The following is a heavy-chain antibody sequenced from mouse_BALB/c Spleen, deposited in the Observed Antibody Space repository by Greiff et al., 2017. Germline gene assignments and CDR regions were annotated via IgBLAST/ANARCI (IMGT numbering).Heavy chain of an antibody. CDR1: GYSITSDYA. CDR2: ISYSGST. D-gene: IGHD2-14*01. J-gene: IGHJ2*01. CDR3: ASAYYRYDGYFDY. Sequence: EVMLVESGPGLVKPSQSLSLTCTVTGYSITSDYAWNWIRQFPGNKLEWMGYISYSGSTSYNPSLKSRISITRDTSKNQFFLQLNSVTTEDTATYYCASAYYRYDGYFDYWGQGTTLTVSS. V-gene: IGHV3-2*02.